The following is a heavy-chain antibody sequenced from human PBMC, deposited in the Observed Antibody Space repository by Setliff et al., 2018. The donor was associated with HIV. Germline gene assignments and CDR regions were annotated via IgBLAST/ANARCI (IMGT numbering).Heavy chain of an antibody. CDR1: GVSINSTSYY. V-gene: IGHV4-39*01. CDR2: IYHTGST. J-gene: IGHJ6*02. D-gene: IGHD3-3*01. CDR3: ARIFGDQGYYYGMDV. Sequence: SETLSLTCTVSGVSINSTSYYWGWIRQPPWNGLEWIGSIYHTGSTYYNPSLNSRVTISVDASKNQFSLKLGSVTAADTAVYYCARIFGDQGYYYGMDVWGQGTTVTVSS.